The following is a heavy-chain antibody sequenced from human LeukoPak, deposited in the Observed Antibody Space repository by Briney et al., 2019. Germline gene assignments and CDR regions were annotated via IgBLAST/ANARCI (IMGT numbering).Heavy chain of an antibody. J-gene: IGHJ5*02. Sequence: ASVKVSWKASGYTFTSYGISWVRQAPGQGLEWMGWISAYNGNTNYAQKLQGRVTMTTDTSTSTAYMELRSLRSDDTAVYYCARENCSGGSCSKVLNWFNPWGQGTLVTVSS. V-gene: IGHV1-18*01. D-gene: IGHD2-15*01. CDR1: GYTFTSYG. CDR2: ISAYNGNT. CDR3: ARENCSGGSCSKVLNWFNP.